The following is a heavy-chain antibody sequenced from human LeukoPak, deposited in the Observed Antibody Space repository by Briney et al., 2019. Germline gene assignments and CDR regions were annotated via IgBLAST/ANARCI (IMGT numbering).Heavy chain of an antibody. CDR2: IYPGDSDT. CDR3: ARLDKFSMVRGIIVSAFDI. J-gene: IGHJ3*02. Sequence: GESLKISCKGSGYNFTNYWIGWVRQMPGKGLDYMGIIYPGDSDTRYSPSFQGQVTISADRSTSTAYLQWSSLKASDTAMFYCARLDKFSMVRGIIVSAFDIWGQGTKVTVSS. D-gene: IGHD3-10*01. V-gene: IGHV5-51*01. CDR1: GYNFTNYW.